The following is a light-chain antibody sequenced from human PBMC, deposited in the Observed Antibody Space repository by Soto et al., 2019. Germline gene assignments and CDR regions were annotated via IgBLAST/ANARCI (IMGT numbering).Light chain of an antibody. CDR2: DAS. CDR1: QSVSSY. CDR3: QQRSNWPPRIT. Sequence: EIVLTQSPATLSLSPGERATLSCRASQSVSSYLAWYQQKPAQAPRLLIYDASNRATGIPARFSGSGSGPDFTLTISSPEPEDFAGYYCQQRSNWPPRITFGQGTRLEIK. V-gene: IGKV3-11*01. J-gene: IGKJ5*01.